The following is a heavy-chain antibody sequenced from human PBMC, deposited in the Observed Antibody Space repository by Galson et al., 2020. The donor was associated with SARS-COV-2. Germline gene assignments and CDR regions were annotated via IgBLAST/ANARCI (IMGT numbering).Heavy chain of an antibody. CDR3: ARPRDYYGSGTPENYYYYGMDV. V-gene: IGHV1-69*13. Sequence: SVKVSCKASGGTFSSYAISWVRQAPGQGLEWMGGIIPIFGTANYAQKFQGRVTITADESTSTAYMELSSLRSEDTAVYYCARPRDYYGSGTPENYYYYGMDVWGQGTTVTVSS. CDR2: IIPIFGTA. J-gene: IGHJ6*02. CDR1: GGTFSSYA. D-gene: IGHD3-10*01.